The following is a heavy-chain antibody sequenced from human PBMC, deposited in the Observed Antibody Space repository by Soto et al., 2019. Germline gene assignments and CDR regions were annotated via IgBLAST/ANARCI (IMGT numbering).Heavy chain of an antibody. Sequence: QVQLQQWGAGLLKPSETLSLTCAVYGGSFSGYYWSWIRQPPGKGLEWIGEITHRGRTNYNPSLNGRVTISEVTSKHQVSLKLSSVTAADTAVYYCARLYGSRGPFDYWGQGTLVTVSS. D-gene: IGHD6-13*01. CDR1: GGSFSGYY. CDR2: ITHRGRT. V-gene: IGHV4-34*01. J-gene: IGHJ4*02. CDR3: ARLYGSRGPFDY.